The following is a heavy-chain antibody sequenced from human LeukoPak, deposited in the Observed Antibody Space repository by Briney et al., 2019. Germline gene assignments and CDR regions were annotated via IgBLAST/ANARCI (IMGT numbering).Heavy chain of an antibody. CDR3: ARDRAMGSSTSYDY. J-gene: IGHJ4*02. CDR1: GDSFSGYF. V-gene: IGHV4-34*01. CDR2: IDDRGNV. Sequence: PSETLSLTCAVYGDSFSGYFWSWIRQSPGKGLEWFGEIDDRGNVFYNPSLKRRVTISADTSKNQFSLKVTSVTAADTAVYYCARDRAMGSSTSYDYWGQGTLVTVSS. D-gene: IGHD2-2*01.